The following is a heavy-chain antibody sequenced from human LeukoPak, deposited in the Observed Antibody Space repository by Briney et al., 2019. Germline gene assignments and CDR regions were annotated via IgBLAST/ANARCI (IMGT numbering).Heavy chain of an antibody. CDR1: GFSFSASS. D-gene: IGHD3-10*01. V-gene: IGHV3-21*01. J-gene: IGHJ4*02. Sequence: PGGSLRLSCAASGFSFSASSMSWVRQAPGKGLEWVSYIDDASTYIFYADPVQGRFTLSRDNAKNSLTLQMNSLRAEDTAVYYCARDTSGSQVITYLDYWGQGILVTVAS. CDR3: ARDTSGSQVITYLDY. CDR2: IDDASTYI.